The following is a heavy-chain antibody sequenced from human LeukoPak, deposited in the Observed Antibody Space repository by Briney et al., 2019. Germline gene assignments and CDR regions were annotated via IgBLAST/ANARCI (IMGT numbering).Heavy chain of an antibody. V-gene: IGHV3-21*06. J-gene: IGHJ6*03. D-gene: IGHD3-10*01. CDR2: ISSSSGYI. CDR1: GFIFSSYN. Sequence: GGSLRLSCAASGFIFSSYNMNWVRQAPGRGLEWVSSISSSSGYIYYADSMKGRFTISRDNAKNSLYLQINSLRAEDTAVYYCARVEGTMVRGVPPQSSQQRQYYYYYMDVWGKGTTVTVSS. CDR3: ARVEGTMVRGVPPQSSQQRQYYYYYMDV.